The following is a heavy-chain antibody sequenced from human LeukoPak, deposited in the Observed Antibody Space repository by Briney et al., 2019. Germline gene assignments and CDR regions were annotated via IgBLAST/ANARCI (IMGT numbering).Heavy chain of an antibody. CDR1: GFTFDDYA. CDR2: ISWNSGSI. J-gene: IGHJ4*02. Sequence: PGGSLRLSCAASGFTFDDYAMHWVRQAPGKGLEWVSGISWNSGSIGYADSVKGRFTISRDNAKNSLYLQMNSLSAEDTALYYCAKDIYRVVTAILGYWGQGTLVTVSS. CDR3: AKDIYRVVTAILGY. D-gene: IGHD2-21*02. V-gene: IGHV3-9*01.